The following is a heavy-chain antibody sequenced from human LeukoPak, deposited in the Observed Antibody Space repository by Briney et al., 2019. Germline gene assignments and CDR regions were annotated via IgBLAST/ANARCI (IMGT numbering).Heavy chain of an antibody. D-gene: IGHD4/OR15-4a*01. CDR1: GYTFTGYY. V-gene: IGHV1-2*02. Sequence: GASVKVSCKASGYTFTGYYMHWVRQAPRQGLEWMGWINPKSGDTNYAQKFQGRDTMTRDTSISTAYMELSRLRSDDTAVYYCATNAAWHYYYYMDVWGKGTTVTVSS. CDR3: ATNAAWHYYYYMDV. J-gene: IGHJ6*03. CDR2: INPKSGDT.